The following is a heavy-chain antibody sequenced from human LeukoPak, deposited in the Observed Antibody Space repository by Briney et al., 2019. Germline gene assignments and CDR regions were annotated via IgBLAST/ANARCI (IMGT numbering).Heavy chain of an antibody. D-gene: IGHD1-26*01. J-gene: IGHJ3*02. CDR3: ASSVGATWTGDAFDI. V-gene: IGHV1-18*01. Sequence: ASVKVSCKASGYTFTSYGISWGRQAPGQGLEWRGWISAYNGNTNDAQKLQGRVTMTTDTSTSTAYMELRSLRSDDTAVYYCASSVGATWTGDAFDIWGQGTMVTVSS. CDR2: ISAYNGNT. CDR1: GYTFTSYG.